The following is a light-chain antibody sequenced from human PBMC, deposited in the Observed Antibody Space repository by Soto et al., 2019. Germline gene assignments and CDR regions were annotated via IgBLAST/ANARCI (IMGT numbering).Light chain of an antibody. V-gene: IGLV2-14*03. CDR2: DVS. Sequence: QSALTQPASVSGSPGQSITIPCTGTSSDVGGSNYVSWYQQHPGKAPKLMIYDVSNRPSGVSNRFSGSKSGNTASLTISGLQAEDEADYYCGSYSSNSTLYVFGTGTKVIVL. CDR1: SSDVGGSNY. CDR3: GSYSSNSTLYV. J-gene: IGLJ1*01.